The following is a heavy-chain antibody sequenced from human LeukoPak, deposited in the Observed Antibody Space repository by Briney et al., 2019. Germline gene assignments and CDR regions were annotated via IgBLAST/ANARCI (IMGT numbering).Heavy chain of an antibody. CDR1: GVPFSDYD. CDR3: ARRFTDGIFDS. CDR2: ITTSGLST. Sequence: GGSLSLSCAASGVPFSDYDQSWVRQPPGKGLEWVSAITTSGLSTYYAGFAMCWVTLSREHSKNTISPQMNSLRAEDTAVSYRARRFTDGIFDSWGQGTLVTVSS. V-gene: IGHV3-23*01. J-gene: IGHJ5*01. D-gene: IGHD1-14*01.